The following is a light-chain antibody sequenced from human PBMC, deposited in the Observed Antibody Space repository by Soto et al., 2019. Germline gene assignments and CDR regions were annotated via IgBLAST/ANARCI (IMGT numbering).Light chain of an antibody. CDR3: TSFTTYNIWG. V-gene: IGLV2-14*01. CDR1: SSDIGDSNY. Sequence: QSALTQPASVSGSPGQSITIPCTGTSSDIGDSNYVSWYQQHPGKAPKLVICEVSNRPSGVSSRFSGFKSGNTASLTISGLRAEDEADYYCTSFTTYNIWGFCGGTKLSVL. J-gene: IGLJ3*02. CDR2: EVS.